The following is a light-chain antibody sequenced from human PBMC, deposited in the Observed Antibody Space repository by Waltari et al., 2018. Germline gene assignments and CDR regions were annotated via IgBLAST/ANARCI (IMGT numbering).Light chain of an antibody. CDR3: MQGTHWPYT. CDR1: QSLVHRDGATH. V-gene: IGKV2-30*02. J-gene: IGKJ2*01. CDR2: RVS. Sequence: DVVMTQSPLSLPVTLGQPASISCRSSQSLVHRDGATHFTWFQQRPGQSPRRLIYRVSNRDSGVPDRFSGSGSGTDFTLKISRVEAEDVGVYYCMQGTHWPYTFGQGTKLEIK.